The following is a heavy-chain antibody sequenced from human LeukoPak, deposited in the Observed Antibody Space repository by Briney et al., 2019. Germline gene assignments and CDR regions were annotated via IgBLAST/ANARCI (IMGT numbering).Heavy chain of an antibody. V-gene: IGHV4-34*01. CDR3: VIGYRGLGDY. CDR1: GGSFSGYY. CDR2: INHSGST. Sequence: PSETLSLTCAVYGGSFSGYYWSWIRQPPGKGLEWIGEINHSGSTNYNPSLKSRVTISVDTSKNQFSLKLSSVTAADTAVYYCVIGYRGLGDYWGQGTLVTVSS. D-gene: IGHD3/OR15-3a*01. J-gene: IGHJ4*02.